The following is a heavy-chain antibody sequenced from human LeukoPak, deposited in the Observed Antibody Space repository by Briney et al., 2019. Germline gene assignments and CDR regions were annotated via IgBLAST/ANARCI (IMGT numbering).Heavy chain of an antibody. D-gene: IGHD5-12*01. V-gene: IGHV3-23*01. CDR2: ISGSGGST. CDR1: GFTFSSYA. J-gene: IGHJ4*02. Sequence: QSGGSLRLSCVASGFTFSSYAMSWVRQAPGKGLEWVSAISGSGGSTYYADSVKGRFTISRDNSKNTLYLQMNSLRAEDTAVYYCAKDADIRVSAGGFSFDYWGQGTLVTVSS. CDR3: AKDADIRVSAGGFSFDY.